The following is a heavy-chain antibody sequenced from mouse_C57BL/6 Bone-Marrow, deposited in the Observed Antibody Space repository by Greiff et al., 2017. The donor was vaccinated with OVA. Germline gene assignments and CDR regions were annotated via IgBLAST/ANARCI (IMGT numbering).Heavy chain of an antibody. Sequence: VQLQQSGAELMKPGASVKLSCKATGYTFTGYWIEWVKQRPGHGLEWIGEILPGSGSTNYNEKFKGKATFTADTSSNTAYMQRSSLTTEDSAISSCARVGLANWAYYFDYWGQGTTLTVSS. CDR3: ARVGLANWAYYFDY. D-gene: IGHD4-1*01. J-gene: IGHJ2*01. V-gene: IGHV1-9*01. CDR1: GYTFTGYW. CDR2: ILPGSGST.